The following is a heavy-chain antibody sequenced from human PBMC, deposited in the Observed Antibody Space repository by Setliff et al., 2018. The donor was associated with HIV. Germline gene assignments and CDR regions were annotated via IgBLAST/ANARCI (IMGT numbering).Heavy chain of an antibody. CDR3: VGGRGGFFDEPFDM. CDR1: GYSFSSYA. Sequence: ASVKVSCKASGYSFSSYAIHWVRQAAGQSPEWLGWINAAISHTRYSPKFQDRVTLTTDTSAGTIHMEMRSLRSEDTAVYYCVGGRGGFFDEPFDMWGQGQGSPSPQ. D-gene: IGHD3-16*01. J-gene: IGHJ3*02. CDR2: INAAISHT. V-gene: IGHV1-3*01.